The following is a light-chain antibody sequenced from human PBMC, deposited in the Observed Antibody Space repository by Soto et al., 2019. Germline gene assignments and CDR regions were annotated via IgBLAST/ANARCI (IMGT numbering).Light chain of an antibody. CDR3: CSYAGSYTWV. J-gene: IGLJ3*02. Sequence: QSALTQARSVSGSPGQSVTISCTGTSSDVGGYNYVSWYQQHPGKAPKLMIYDVGKRPSGVPDRFSGSKSGNTASLTISGLQAEDEADYYCCSYAGSYTWVFGGGTKVTVL. CDR2: DVG. V-gene: IGLV2-11*01. CDR1: SSDVGGYNY.